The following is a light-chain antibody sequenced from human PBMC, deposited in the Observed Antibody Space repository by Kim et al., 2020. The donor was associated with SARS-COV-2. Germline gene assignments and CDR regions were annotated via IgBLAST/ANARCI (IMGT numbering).Light chain of an antibody. CDR3: NSWTSSNAYV. J-gene: IGLJ1*01. CDR1: SSDVGDYNR. V-gene: IGLV2-18*02. Sequence: QSALTQPPSVSGSPGQSVTISCTGTSSDVGDYNRLSWYQQSPGTAPKLINYEVTHRPSGVPDRSSGSKSANTASLTISGLQAEDEADYYCNSWTSSNAYVFGTGTKVTVL. CDR2: EVT.